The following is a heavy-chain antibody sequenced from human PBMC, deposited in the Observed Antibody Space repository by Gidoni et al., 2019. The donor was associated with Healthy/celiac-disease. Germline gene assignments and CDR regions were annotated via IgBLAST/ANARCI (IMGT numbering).Heavy chain of an antibody. V-gene: IGHV3-53*01. J-gene: IGHJ4*02. D-gene: IGHD2-15*01. CDR3: ASAAQWGFFDY. CDR1: GFTVSSNY. Sequence: EVQLVESGGGLNQPGGSLRLACAASGFTVSSNYMCWARQAPGKGLEWVSVSYSGGSTYYADSVKGRFTISRDNSKNTLYLQMNSLRAEDTAVYYCASAAQWGFFDYWGQGTLVTVSS. CDR2: SYSGGST.